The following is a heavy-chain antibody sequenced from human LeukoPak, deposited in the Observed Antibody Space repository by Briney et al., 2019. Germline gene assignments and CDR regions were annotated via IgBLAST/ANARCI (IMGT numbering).Heavy chain of an antibody. CDR3: ARAPEYDFWSGYYPRDAFDI. CDR1: GFTFSSYW. V-gene: IGHV3-74*01. Sequence: GGSLRLSCAASGFTFSSYWMHWVRQAPGKGLVWVSRINSDGSSTGYADSVKGRFTISRDNAKNTLYLQMNSLRAEDTAVYYCARAPEYDFWSGYYPRDAFDIWGQGTMVTVSS. CDR2: INSDGSST. D-gene: IGHD3-3*01. J-gene: IGHJ3*02.